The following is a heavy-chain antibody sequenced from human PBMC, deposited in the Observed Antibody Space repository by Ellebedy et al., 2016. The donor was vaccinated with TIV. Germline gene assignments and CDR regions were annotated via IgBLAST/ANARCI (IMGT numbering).Heavy chain of an antibody. CDR1: EFTFSTSS. Sequence: GGSLRLXXAASEFTFSTSSMNWVRQAPGKGLEWVASIKEDGSEEKYVDGVTGRFTISRANSLNTLYLQMDSLRGDDAALYYCAKSWGPGAGGFFDFWGQGTLVPVSS. V-gene: IGHV3-7*03. D-gene: IGHD3-16*01. J-gene: IGHJ4*02. CDR3: AKSWGPGAGGFFDF. CDR2: IKEDGSEE.